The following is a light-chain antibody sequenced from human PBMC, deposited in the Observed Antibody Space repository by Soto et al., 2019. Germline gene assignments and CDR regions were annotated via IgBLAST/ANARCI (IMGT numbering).Light chain of an antibody. J-gene: IGKJ4*01. CDR3: QQYNSYSTLT. CDR1: QSISSW. CDR2: DAS. Sequence: DFPVPQSPSTRSASVRPRVNITCRASQSISSWLAWYQQKPWKAPKLLIYDASSLESGVPSRFSGSGSGTEFTPTISSLQPHDFATYYCQQYNSYSTLTFGGGTKVDI. V-gene: IGKV1-5*01.